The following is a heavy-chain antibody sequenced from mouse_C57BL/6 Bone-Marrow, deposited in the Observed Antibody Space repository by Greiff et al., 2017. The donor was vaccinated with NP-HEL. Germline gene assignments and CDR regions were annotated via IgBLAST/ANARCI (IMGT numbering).Heavy chain of an antibody. J-gene: IGHJ4*01. V-gene: IGHV5-9-1*02. D-gene: IGHD1-1*01. Sequence: EVQGVESGEGLVKPGGSLKLSCAASGFTFSSYAMSWVRQTPEKRLEWVAYISSGGDYIYYADTVKGRFTISRDNARNTLYLQMSSLKSEDTAMYYCTRDYYGSSPWDYWGQGTSVTVSS. CDR2: ISSGGDYI. CDR3: TRDYYGSSPWDY. CDR1: GFTFSSYA.